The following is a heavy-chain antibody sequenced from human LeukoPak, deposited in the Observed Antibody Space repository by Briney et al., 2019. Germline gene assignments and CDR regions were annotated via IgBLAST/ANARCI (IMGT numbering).Heavy chain of an antibody. V-gene: IGHV5-51*01. J-gene: IGHJ4*02. CDR1: GYSFISYW. D-gene: IGHD4-17*01. Sequence: GESLQISCQGSGYSFISYWIGWGRQMPGKGRGWMGIIYPGDSDTRYSPSFQGQVTISADKSISTAYLQWSSLKASDTAMYDCARLYGDYLGGYFDYWGQGTMVTVSS. CDR2: IYPGDSDT. CDR3: ARLYGDYLGGYFDY.